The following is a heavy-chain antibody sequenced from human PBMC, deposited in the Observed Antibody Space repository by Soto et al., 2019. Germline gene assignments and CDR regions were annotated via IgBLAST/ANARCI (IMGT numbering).Heavy chain of an antibody. Sequence: ASVKVSCKASGYTFTSYDINWVRQATGQGLEWMGWMNPNSGNTGYAQKFQGRVTMTRNTSISTAYMELSSLRSEDTAVYYCARGVAAAASARYYGMDVWGQGTTVTV. J-gene: IGHJ6*02. D-gene: IGHD6-13*01. V-gene: IGHV1-8*01. CDR2: MNPNSGNT. CDR1: GYTFTSYD. CDR3: ARGVAAAASARYYGMDV.